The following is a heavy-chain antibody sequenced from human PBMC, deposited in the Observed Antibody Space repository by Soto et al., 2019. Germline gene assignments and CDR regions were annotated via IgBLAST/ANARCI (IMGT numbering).Heavy chain of an antibody. J-gene: IGHJ6*02. CDR3: AGTYYDILTAKEDYYGMDV. CDR2: IYYSGST. Sequence: SETLSLTCTVSGGSISSYYWSWIRQPPGKGLEWIGYIYYSGSTNYNPSLKSRVTISVDTSKNQFSLKLSSVTAADTAVYYCAGTYYDILTAKEDYYGMDVWGQGTTVAVSS. D-gene: IGHD3-9*01. V-gene: IGHV4-59*01. CDR1: GGSISSYY.